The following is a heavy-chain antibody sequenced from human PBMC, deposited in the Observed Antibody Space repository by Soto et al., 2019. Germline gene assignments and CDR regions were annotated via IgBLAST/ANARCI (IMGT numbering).Heavy chain of an antibody. CDR2: IYYSGST. Sequence: QVQLQESGPGLVKPSQTLSLTCTVSGGSISSGGYYWNWIRQHPGKGLEWIGYIYYSGSTYYNPSRERRGTIAVDTAKNQCSRERSAGTAADTAGYYCAREPLTWGQGTLVTVSS. V-gene: IGHV4-31*03. J-gene: IGHJ4*02. CDR3: AREPLT. CDR1: GGSISSGGYY.